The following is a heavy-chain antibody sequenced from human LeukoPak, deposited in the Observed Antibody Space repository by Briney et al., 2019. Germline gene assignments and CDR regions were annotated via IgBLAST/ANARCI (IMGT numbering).Heavy chain of an antibody. V-gene: IGHV3-74*01. J-gene: IGHJ4*02. Sequence: GGSLRLSCAASGFIFRNSWMHWVRQAPGKGLVWVSRITGDGSITTYADSVKGRFTISRDNAKNTLYLQMNSLRAEDTAVYYCARAPLHDEGYWGQGTLVTVSS. CDR3: ARAPLHDEGY. CDR2: ITGDGSIT. CDR1: GFIFRNSW. D-gene: IGHD1-1*01.